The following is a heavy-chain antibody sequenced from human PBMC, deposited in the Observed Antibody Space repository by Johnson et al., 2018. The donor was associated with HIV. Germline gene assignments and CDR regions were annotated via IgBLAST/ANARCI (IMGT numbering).Heavy chain of an antibody. V-gene: IGHV3-20*04. CDR1: GFTFSDYY. CDR2: INWNGGST. D-gene: IGHD6-13*01. CDR3: ARGGIAAAGDAFDI. Sequence: VQLVESGGGVVQPGRSLRLSCAASGFTFSDYYMSWIRQAPGKGLEWVSGINWNGGSTSYADSVKGRFTISRDNSKNMLYLQMNSLRAEDTAVYYCARGGIAAAGDAFDIWGQGTMVIVSS. J-gene: IGHJ3*02.